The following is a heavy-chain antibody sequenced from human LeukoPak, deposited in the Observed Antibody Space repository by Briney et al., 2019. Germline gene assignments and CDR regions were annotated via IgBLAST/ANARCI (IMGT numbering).Heavy chain of an antibody. CDR1: GGTFSSYA. J-gene: IGHJ5*02. Sequence: ASVKVSCKASGGTFSSYAISWVRQAPGQGLEWMGGIIPIFGTANYAQKFQGRVTITADKSTSTAYMELSSLRSEDTAVYYCASSGDLLLENWFDPWGQGTPVTVSS. V-gene: IGHV1-69*06. CDR3: ASSGDLLLENWFDP. D-gene: IGHD1-26*01. CDR2: IIPIFGTA.